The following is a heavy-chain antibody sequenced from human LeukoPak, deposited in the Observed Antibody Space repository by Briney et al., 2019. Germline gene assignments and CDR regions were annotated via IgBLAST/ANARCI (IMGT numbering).Heavy chain of an antibody. J-gene: IGHJ3*02. D-gene: IGHD4-23*01. CDR1: GYTLISYA. Sequence: GASVKVSCKASGYTLISYAIHWVRQAPGQRPEWMGWINAGKGNTKYSQKFQGRVTITRDTSASTAYMEVSSLRSEDTAVYHCARTQGVYYGGNSGAFDIWGQGTVVTVSS. CDR3: ARTQGVYYGGNSGAFDI. CDR2: INAGKGNT. V-gene: IGHV1-3*01.